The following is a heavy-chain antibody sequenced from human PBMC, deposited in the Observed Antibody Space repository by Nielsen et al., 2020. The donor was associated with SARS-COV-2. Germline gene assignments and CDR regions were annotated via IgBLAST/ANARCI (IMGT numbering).Heavy chain of an antibody. D-gene: IGHD3-10*01. Sequence: GGSLRLSCAASGFTFSSYGMHWVRQAPGKGLEWVAVIWYDGSNKYYADSVKGRFTISRDNSKNTLYLQMNSLRAEDTAVYYCARVSPGKYGSGNYMDVWGKGTTVTVSS. CDR1: GFTFSSYG. J-gene: IGHJ6*03. V-gene: IGHV3-33*01. CDR2: IWYDGSNK. CDR3: ARVSPGKYGSGNYMDV.